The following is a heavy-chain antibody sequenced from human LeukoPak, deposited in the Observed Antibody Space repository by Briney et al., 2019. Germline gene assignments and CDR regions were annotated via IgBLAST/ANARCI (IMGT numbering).Heavy chain of an antibody. CDR2: FDPENGER. V-gene: IGHV1-24*01. J-gene: IGHJ4*02. D-gene: IGHD1-20*01. CDR3: AITWSETLSN. Sequence: GASVKVSCKVYGYSLSELSIYWVRQAPGKGLEWMGGFDPENGERVYEQKFQGRVTMTEDSTTDTAYMEMSGLTSEDTAFYYCAITWSETLSNWAQGTLVTVSS. CDR1: GYSLSELS.